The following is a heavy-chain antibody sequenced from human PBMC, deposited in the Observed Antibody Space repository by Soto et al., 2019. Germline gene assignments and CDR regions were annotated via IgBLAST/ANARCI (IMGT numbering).Heavy chain of an antibody. Sequence: QVQLVESGGGVVQPGRSLRLSCAASGFTFSSYGMHWVRQAPGKGLEWEAVISYDGSEKYYAVSVKGRFTISRDNSKNTLYLQMNSLRAEDTAVYYCAKGAVTTSLYYFDYWGQGTLVPVSS. CDR2: ISYDGSEK. CDR3: AKGAVTTSLYYFDY. CDR1: GFTFSSYG. D-gene: IGHD4-17*01. J-gene: IGHJ4*02. V-gene: IGHV3-30*18.